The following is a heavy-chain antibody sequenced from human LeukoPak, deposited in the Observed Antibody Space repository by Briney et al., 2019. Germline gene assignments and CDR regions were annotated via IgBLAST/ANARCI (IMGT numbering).Heavy chain of an antibody. CDR2: ISGSGGST. D-gene: IGHD2/OR15-2a*01. V-gene: IGHV3-23*01. CDR3: AKDLSPGNF. J-gene: IGHJ4*02. Sequence: PGGSLRLSCAASGFTFSSYSMNWVRQAPGKGLEWVSAISGSGGSTYYADSVKGRFTISRDNSKTTLYLQMNSLRAEDTAVYYCAKDLSPGNFWGQGTLVTVSS. CDR1: GFTFSSYS.